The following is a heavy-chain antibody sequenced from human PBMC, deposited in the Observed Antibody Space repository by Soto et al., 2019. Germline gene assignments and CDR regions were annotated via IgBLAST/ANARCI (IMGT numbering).Heavy chain of an antibody. D-gene: IGHD2-21*02. CDR3: AREPYGDSQYFDY. CDR2: ISHDGRGT. CDR1: GFTFNSLS. J-gene: IGHJ4*02. V-gene: IGHV3-30*04. Sequence: QVQLVESGGGMVQPGTSLRLSCAASGFTFNSLSLHWVRQRPDKGLEWVAVISHDGRGTFYADFVKGRFTVSRDNSKNTIYLQVNSLRAGDTAVYYCAREPYGDSQYFDYWGQGTLVTVSS.